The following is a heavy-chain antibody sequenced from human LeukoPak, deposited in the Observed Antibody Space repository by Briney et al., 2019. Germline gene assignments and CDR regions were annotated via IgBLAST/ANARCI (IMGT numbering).Heavy chain of an antibody. Sequence: GGSLRLSCVASGFTFSHYPMAWVRQSPGKGLECVAALCGDLSVIYYADSVRGRFSISRDNSKNTVYLQMDSLSADDTAVYFCAREGSTPFFNYWGQGTLVTVSS. CDR3: AREGSTPFFNY. CDR1: GFTFSHYP. V-gene: IGHV3-23*01. J-gene: IGHJ4*02. D-gene: IGHD5-24*01. CDR2: LCGDLSVI.